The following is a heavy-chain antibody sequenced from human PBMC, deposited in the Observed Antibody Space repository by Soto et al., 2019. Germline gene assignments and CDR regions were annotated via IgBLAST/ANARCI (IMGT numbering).Heavy chain of an antibody. Sequence: QVQLVQSGAEVKNPGASVKVSCKASGYSFTRYGIGWARQAPGQGLEWMGWINAYNGNTNYAQNLQGRLTLTTDTSTTRGYMELRRLRSYDTAIYECAMVAVYVTPSPREAWGRGRTVTVS. V-gene: IGHV1-18*01. J-gene: IGHJ6*03. D-gene: IGHD3-16*01. CDR2: INAYNGNT. CDR3: AMVAVYVTPSPREA. CDR1: GYSFTRYG.